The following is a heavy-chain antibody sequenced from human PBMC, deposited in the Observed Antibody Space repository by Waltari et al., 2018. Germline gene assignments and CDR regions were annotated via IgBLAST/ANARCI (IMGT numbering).Heavy chain of an antibody. CDR3: ARDWDCSSTSCYGFRIDP. J-gene: IGHJ5*02. V-gene: IGHV1-69*12. D-gene: IGHD2-2*01. CDR2: IIPIIGIA. Sequence: QVQLVQSGAEVKKPGSSVKVSCKASGGTFSSYAISWVRQAPGQGLEWMGGIIPIIGIANSAQKFQGRVTITADESTSTAYMELSSLRSEDTAVYYCARDWDCSSTSCYGFRIDPWGQGTLVTVSS. CDR1: GGTFSSYA.